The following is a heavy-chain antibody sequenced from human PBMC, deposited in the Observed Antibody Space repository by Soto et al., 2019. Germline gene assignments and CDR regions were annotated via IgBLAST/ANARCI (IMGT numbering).Heavy chain of an antibody. Sequence: QVQLVESGGGVVQPGRSLRLSCAASGFTFSSYGMHWVRQAPGKGLEWVAIISYDGSNTYYADSVKGRFTISRDNSKNTLYRQMNSLRAEDTSVYYCAKEGGLSGSYYISSSYYFDSWGQGTLVTVSS. D-gene: IGHD1-26*01. CDR3: AKEGGLSGSYYISSSYYFDS. CDR2: ISYDGSNT. J-gene: IGHJ4*02. V-gene: IGHV3-30*18. CDR1: GFTFSSYG.